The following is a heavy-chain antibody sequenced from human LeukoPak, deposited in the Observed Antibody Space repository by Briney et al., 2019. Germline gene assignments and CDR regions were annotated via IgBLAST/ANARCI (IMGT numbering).Heavy chain of an antibody. V-gene: IGHV1-18*01. J-gene: IGHJ4*02. D-gene: IGHD4-17*01. CDR3: AREAVTACFDY. CDR2: ISAYNGNT. Sequence: GASVKVSCKASGYTFTSYGINWVRQAPGQGLEWMGWISAYNGNTNYAQKLQGRVTMTTDTSTSTAYTELRSLRSDDTAVYYCAREAVTACFDYWGQGTLVTVSS. CDR1: GYTFTSYG.